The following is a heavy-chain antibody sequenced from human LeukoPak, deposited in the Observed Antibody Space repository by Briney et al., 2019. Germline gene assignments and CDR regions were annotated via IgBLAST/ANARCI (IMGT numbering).Heavy chain of an antibody. J-gene: IGHJ1*01. CDR3: ARDSQLQYFQH. CDR1: GFTVSSNY. V-gene: IGHV3-53*01. CDR2: IYSGGST. D-gene: IGHD2-21*01. Sequence: PGGSLRLSCAASGFTVSSNYMSWVRQAPGKGLEWVSVIYSGGSTYYADSVKGRFTISRDNSKNTLYLQTNSLRAEDTAVYYCARDSQLQYFQHWGQGTLVTVSS.